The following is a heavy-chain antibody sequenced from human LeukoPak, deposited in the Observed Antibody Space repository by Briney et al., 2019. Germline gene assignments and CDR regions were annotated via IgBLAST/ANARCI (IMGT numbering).Heavy chain of an antibody. CDR3: ARGRGYYYDSSGYYTFDY. Sequence: SENLSLTCAVYGGSFSGYYWSWIRQPPGKGLEWIWEINHSGSTNYNPSLKSRVTISVDTSKNQFSLKLSSVTAADTAVYYCARGRGYYYDSSGYYTFDYWGQGTLVTVSS. CDR1: GGSFSGYY. CDR2: INHSGST. V-gene: IGHV4-34*01. D-gene: IGHD3-22*01. J-gene: IGHJ4*02.